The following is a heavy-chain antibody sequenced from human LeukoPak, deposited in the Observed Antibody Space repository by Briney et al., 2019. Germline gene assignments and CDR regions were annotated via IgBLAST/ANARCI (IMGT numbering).Heavy chain of an antibody. Sequence: GGSLRPSCAASGFTFSSYAMHWVRQAPGKGLEWVAVISYDGSNKYYADSVKGRFTISRDNSKNTLYLQMNSLRAEDAAVYYCARPSLLRDSSSWWFDYWGQGTLVTVSS. CDR3: ARPSLLRDSSSWWFDY. J-gene: IGHJ4*02. V-gene: IGHV3-30-3*01. CDR2: ISYDGSNK. D-gene: IGHD6-13*01. CDR1: GFTFSSYA.